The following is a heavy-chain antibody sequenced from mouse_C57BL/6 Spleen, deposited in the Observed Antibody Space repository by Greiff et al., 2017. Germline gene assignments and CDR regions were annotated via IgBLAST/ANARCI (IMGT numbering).Heavy chain of an antibody. D-gene: IGHD1-1*01. V-gene: IGHV5-17*01. CDR3: ASKDGSLYAMDY. Sequence: EVHLVESGGGLVKPGGSLKLSCAASGFTFSDYGMHWVRQAPEKGLEWVAYISSGSSTIYYADTVKGRFTISRDNAKNTLFLQMTSRRSEDTAMYYCASKDGSLYAMDYWGQGTSVTVSA. J-gene: IGHJ4*01. CDR1: GFTFSDYG. CDR2: ISSGSSTI.